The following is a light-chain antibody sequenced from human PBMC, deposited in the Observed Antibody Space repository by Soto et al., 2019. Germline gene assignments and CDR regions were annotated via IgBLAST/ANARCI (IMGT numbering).Light chain of an antibody. V-gene: IGKV1-27*01. CDR3: QKYNSAPSIT. Sequence: DIQMTQSPSSLSASVGDRVTITCRASQGISNYLAWYQQKPGKVPKLLIYAASTLQSGVPSRFSGSGSGTDLTLTISSLQPEDVATYYCQKYNSAPSITFGQGTRLEIK. CDR2: AAS. CDR1: QGISNY. J-gene: IGKJ5*01.